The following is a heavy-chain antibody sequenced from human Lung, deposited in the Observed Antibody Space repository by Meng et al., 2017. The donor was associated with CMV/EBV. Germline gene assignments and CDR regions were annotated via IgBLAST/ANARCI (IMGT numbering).Heavy chain of an antibody. CDR1: GGSISSNGYY. CDR2: IYHSGST. CDR3: ARRRGGSGRDC. Sequence: QLQLQGSGPGLGKPSETLSLTGTVSGGSISSNGYYWDWVRQPPGKGLEWIGAIYHSGSTSYNPSLQSRVTMFVDTSKNQFSLMLTSVTATDTAVYYCARRRGGSGRDCWGQGTLVTVSS. V-gene: IGHV4-39*01. J-gene: IGHJ4*02. D-gene: IGHD3-10*01.